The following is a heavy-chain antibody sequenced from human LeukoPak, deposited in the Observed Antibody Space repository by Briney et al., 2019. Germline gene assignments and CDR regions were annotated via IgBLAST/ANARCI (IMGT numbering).Heavy chain of an antibody. Sequence: TPSENLSLTCAVYGESMIGHYWTWIRQRPGKRLEWIGEIHHSGDTNSNPSLKNRVTMSIDMSKNQFSLKVKSVTAADTAVYYCVRATANGSGRAYDHWAQGNLVPVSS. D-gene: IGHD3-10*01. CDR1: GESMIGHY. J-gene: IGHJ4*02. V-gene: IGHV4-34*01. CDR2: IHHSGDT. CDR3: VRATANGSGRAYDH.